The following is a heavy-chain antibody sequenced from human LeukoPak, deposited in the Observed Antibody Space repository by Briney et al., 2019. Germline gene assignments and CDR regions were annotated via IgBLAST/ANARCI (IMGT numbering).Heavy chain of an antibody. Sequence: SETLSLTCTVSGGSISSYYWSWIRQPPGKGLEWIGYIYYSGSTNYNPSLKSRVTISVDTSKNQFSLKLSSVTAADTAVYYCARGLPTVTTYPWFDPWGQGTLVTVSS. CDR3: ARGLPTVTTYPWFDP. CDR1: GGSISSYY. CDR2: IYYSGST. J-gene: IGHJ5*02. V-gene: IGHV4-59*01. D-gene: IGHD4-17*01.